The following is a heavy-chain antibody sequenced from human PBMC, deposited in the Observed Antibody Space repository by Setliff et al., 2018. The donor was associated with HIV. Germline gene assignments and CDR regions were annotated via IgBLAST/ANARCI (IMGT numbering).Heavy chain of an antibody. J-gene: IGHJ4*02. CDR3: TRRYYDNSGSFRY. V-gene: IGHV3-49*03. D-gene: IGHD3-22*01. CDR2: IRGKAYGGTT. Sequence: GALRLSCKGSGFTFGDSVMSWFRQAPGKGLEWVGFIRGKAYGGTTQYAASVKDRFTISRDDSKSIAYLQMNSLKTDDTAVYYCTRRYYDNSGSFRYWGQGTLVTVSS. CDR1: GFTFGDSV.